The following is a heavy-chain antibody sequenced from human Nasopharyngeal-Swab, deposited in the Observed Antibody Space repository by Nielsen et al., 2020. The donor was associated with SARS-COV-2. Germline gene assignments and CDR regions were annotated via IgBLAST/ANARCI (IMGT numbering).Heavy chain of an antibody. D-gene: IGHD3-22*01. J-gene: IGHJ4*02. Sequence: GESLKISCAASGFTFSSYSMNWVRQAPGKGLEWVSSISSSSSCIYYADSVKGRFTISRDNAKNSLYLQMNSLRAEDTAVYYCARVSFDSSGYYSTGPQKYWGQGTLVTVSS. CDR3: ARVSFDSSGYYSTGPQKY. V-gene: IGHV3-21*01. CDR1: GFTFSSYS. CDR2: ISSSSSCI.